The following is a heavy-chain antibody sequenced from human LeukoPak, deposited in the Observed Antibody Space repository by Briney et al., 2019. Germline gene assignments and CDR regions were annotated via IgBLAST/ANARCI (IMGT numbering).Heavy chain of an antibody. V-gene: IGHV1-18*01. CDR3: ARRYGGNSSFDY. J-gene: IGHJ4*02. Sequence: ASVKVSCKASDYTFTSYGISWVRQAPGQGLEWMGWISDYNGNTNYAQKLRGRVTMTTDTSTSTAYMELRSLRSDDTAVYYCARRYGGNSSFDYWGQGTLVTVSS. CDR2: ISDYNGNT. D-gene: IGHD4-23*01. CDR1: DYTFTSYG.